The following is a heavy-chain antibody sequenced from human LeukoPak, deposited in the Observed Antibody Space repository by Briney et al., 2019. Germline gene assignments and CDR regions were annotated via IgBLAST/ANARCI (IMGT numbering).Heavy chain of an antibody. D-gene: IGHD1-26*01. CDR2: IQTSGST. V-gene: IGHV4-61*02. CDR3: ARDRGLGATELDY. J-gene: IGHJ4*02. CDR1: GGSISTGSYY. Sequence: SETLSLTCTVSGGSISTGSYYWRWIRQPAGKGLEWIGRIQTSGSTNYNPSLKSRVTISLDTSKNQFSLKLTSVTAADTAVYYCARDRGLGATELDYWGQGTLVTVSS.